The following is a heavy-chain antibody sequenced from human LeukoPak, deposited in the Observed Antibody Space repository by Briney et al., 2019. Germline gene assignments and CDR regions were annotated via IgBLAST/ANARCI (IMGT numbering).Heavy chain of an antibody. CDR1: EYTFIDNY. CDR3: ARDRGLWGSSWYFDL. V-gene: IGHV1-2*02. Sequence: GASVKVSCKASEYTFIDNYLHWVRQAPGQGLEWMGWINPNSGGTNYAQKFQGRVTMTRDTSISTAYMELRRLRSDDTAVYYCARDRGLWGSSWYFDLWGRGTLVTVSS. D-gene: IGHD3-16*01. CDR2: INPNSGGT. J-gene: IGHJ2*01.